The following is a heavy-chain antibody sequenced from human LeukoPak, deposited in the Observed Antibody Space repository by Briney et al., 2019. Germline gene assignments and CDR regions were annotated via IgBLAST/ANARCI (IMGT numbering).Heavy chain of an antibody. CDR2: IYYSGST. Sequence: PSETLSLTCTVSGGSISSSSYYGGWIRQPPGEALEWIGSIYYSGSTYYNPSLKSRVTISVDTSKNQFSLKLSSVTAADTAVYYCARDRRQLVPLGYWGQGTLVTVSS. D-gene: IGHD6-13*01. V-gene: IGHV4-39*07. CDR3: ARDRRQLVPLGY. J-gene: IGHJ4*02. CDR1: GGSISSSSYY.